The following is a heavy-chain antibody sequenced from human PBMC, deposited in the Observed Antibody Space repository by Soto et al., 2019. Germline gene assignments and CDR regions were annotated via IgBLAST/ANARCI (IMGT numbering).Heavy chain of an antibody. Sequence: AGSLRLSCAASGFTFSSYGMHWVRQAPGKGLEWVAVIWYDGSNKYYADSVKGRFTISRDNSKNTLYLQMNSLRAEDTAVYYCARDHKLIAAAVYYYGMDVWGQGTTVTVSS. CDR3: ARDHKLIAAAVYYYGMDV. V-gene: IGHV3-33*01. CDR2: IWYDGSNK. J-gene: IGHJ6*02. CDR1: GFTFSSYG. D-gene: IGHD6-13*01.